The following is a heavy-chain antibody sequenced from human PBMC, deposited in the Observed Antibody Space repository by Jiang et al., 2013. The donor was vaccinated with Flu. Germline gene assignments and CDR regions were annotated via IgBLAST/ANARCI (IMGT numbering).Heavy chain of an antibody. J-gene: IGHJ3*02. D-gene: IGHD1-26*01. CDR3: AKGRWVELPHDALDI. V-gene: IGHV3-30*18. Sequence: ISYDGSNKYYADSVNGRFTISRDNSKNTLYLQMNSLRAEDTAVYYCAKGRWVELPHDALDIWAKGQWSPSLQ. CDR2: ISYDGSNK.